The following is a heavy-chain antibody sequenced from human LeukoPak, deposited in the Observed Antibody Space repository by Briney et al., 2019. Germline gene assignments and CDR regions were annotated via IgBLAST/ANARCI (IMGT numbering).Heavy chain of an antibody. CDR2: FDPEDGET. V-gene: IGHV1-24*01. Sequence: GASVKVSCKVSGYTLTELSMHWVRQAPGKGLEWMGGFDPEDGETIYAQKFQGRVTMTEDTSIDTAYMELSSLRSEDTAVYYCATTSSGPHYYYYYYMDVWGKGTTVTVSS. J-gene: IGHJ6*03. CDR1: GYTLTELS. D-gene: IGHD3-22*01. CDR3: ATTSSGPHYYYYYYMDV.